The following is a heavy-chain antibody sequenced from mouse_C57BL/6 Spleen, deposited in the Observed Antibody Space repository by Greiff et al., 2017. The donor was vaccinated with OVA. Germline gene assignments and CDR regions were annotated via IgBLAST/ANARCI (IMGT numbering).Heavy chain of an antibody. V-gene: IGHV1-19*01. CDR2: INPYNGGT. CDR1: GYTFTDYY. CDR3: AKDLPYGYDADY. J-gene: IGHJ2*01. D-gene: IGHD2-2*01. Sequence: EVQLQQSGPVLVKPGASVKMSCKASGYTFTDYYMNWVKQSHGKSLEWIGVINPYNGGTSYNQKFKGKATLTVDKSSSTAYMELNSLTSEDSAVYYCAKDLPYGYDADYWGQGTTLTVSS.